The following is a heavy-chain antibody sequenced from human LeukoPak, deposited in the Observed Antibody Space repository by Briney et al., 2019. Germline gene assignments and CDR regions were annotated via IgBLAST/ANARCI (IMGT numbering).Heavy chain of an antibody. CDR2: ISGSGGST. J-gene: IGHJ4*02. V-gene: IGHV3-23*01. CDR3: AILPVLTGPDY. D-gene: IGHD3-9*01. CDR1: GFTFSSYG. Sequence: GGSLRLSCAASGFTFSSYGMSWVRQAPGKGLEWVSAISGSGGSTYYADSVKGRFTISRDNSENTLYLQMNSLRAEDTAVYYCAILPVLTGPDYWGQGTLVTVSS.